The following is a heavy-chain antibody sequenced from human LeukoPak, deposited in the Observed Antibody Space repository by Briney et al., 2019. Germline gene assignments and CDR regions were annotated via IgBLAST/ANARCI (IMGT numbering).Heavy chain of an antibody. CDR3: ANLKNYYDSSGYLVTDAFDI. Sequence: PGGSLRLSCAASGFTVSSNYMSWVRQAPGKGLEWVSVIYSGGSTYYADSVKGRFTISRDNSKNTLYLQMNSLRADDTAVYYCANLKNYYDSSGYLVTDAFDIWGQGTMVTVSS. CDR2: IYSGGST. J-gene: IGHJ3*02. D-gene: IGHD3-22*01. V-gene: IGHV3-53*05. CDR1: GFTVSSNY.